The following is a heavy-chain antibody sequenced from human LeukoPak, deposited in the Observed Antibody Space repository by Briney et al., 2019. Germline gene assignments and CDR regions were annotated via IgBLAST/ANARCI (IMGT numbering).Heavy chain of an antibody. CDR2: IYSGGST. CDR1: GFTVSSNY. CDR3: AREGDGYNYWFDP. J-gene: IGHJ5*02. V-gene: IGHV3-53*01. Sequence: GGSLRLSCAASGFTVSSNYMSWVRQAPGKGLEWVSVIYSGGSTYYADSVKGRFTISRDNSKNTLYLQMNSLRAEDTAVYHCAREGDGYNYWFDPWGQGTLVTVSS. D-gene: IGHD5-24*01.